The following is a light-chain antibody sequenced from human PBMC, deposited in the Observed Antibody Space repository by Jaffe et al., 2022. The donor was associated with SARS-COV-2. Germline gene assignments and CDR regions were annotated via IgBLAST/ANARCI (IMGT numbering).Light chain of an antibody. CDR1: QGTSSY. CDR3: QQLNAYPLT. Sequence: DIQLSQSPSFLSASVGDRVSITCRASQGTSSYLAWYQQKPGKAPKLLIYAASTLQSGVPSKFSGSGSETEYTLTISSLQPEDSATYYCQQLNAYPLTFGGGTKVEIK. J-gene: IGKJ4*01. V-gene: IGKV1-9*01. CDR2: AAS.